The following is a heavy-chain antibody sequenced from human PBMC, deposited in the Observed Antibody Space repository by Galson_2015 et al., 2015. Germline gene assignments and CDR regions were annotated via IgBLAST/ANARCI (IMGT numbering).Heavy chain of an antibody. CDR1: GFTFGRYW. J-gene: IGHJ4*02. V-gene: IGHV3-7*01. Sequence: SRRLSCATSGFTFGRYWMSCVRQAPGTGLVWVANIKQDGSEKYHVDSVKGRFTISRDNAKNSLYLQMSSLRAEVTAVYYCARLRSTNRRFDYWGQGTLVTVSS. D-gene: IGHD4-17*01. CDR2: IKQDGSEK. CDR3: ARLRSTNRRFDY.